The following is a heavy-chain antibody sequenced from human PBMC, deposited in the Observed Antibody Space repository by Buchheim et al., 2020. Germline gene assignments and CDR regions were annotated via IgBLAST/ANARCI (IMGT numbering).Heavy chain of an antibody. J-gene: IGHJ4*02. CDR1: GFTFSSYE. V-gene: IGHV3-48*03. Sequence: EVQLVESGGGLVQPGGSLRLSCAASGFTFSSYEMNWVRQAPGKGLEWVSYISSSGSTTYYADSVKGRFTISRDNAKNSLYLQMNSLRAEDTAVYYCARVLRYFDWLLSSYFDYWGQGTL. CDR3: ARVLRYFDWLLSSYFDY. CDR2: ISSSGSTT. D-gene: IGHD3-9*01.